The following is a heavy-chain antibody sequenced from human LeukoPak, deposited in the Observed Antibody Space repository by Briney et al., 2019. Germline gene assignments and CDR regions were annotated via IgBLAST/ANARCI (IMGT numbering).Heavy chain of an antibody. CDR1: GDSISRSSYY. J-gene: IGHJ4*02. V-gene: IGHV4-39*01. D-gene: IGHD3-22*01. CDR3: ARGYDY. CDR2: INYSGST. Sequence: SETLSLTCAVSGDSISRSSYYWAWIRQPPGKGLDWIGIINYSGSTYYNPSLRSRVTISVDTSKNQFSLKLNSVTASDTAVYYCARGYDYWGQGTLVTVSS.